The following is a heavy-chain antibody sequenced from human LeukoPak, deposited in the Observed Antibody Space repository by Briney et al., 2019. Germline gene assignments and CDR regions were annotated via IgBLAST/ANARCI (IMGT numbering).Heavy chain of an antibody. CDR1: GGSISSSSYY. J-gene: IGHJ5*02. CDR2: IYYSGST. D-gene: IGHD3-22*01. V-gene: IGHV4-39*07. Sequence: SETLSLTCTVSGGSISSSSYYWGWIRQPPGKGLEWIGSIYYSGSTYYNPSLKSRVTISVDTSKNQFSLKLSSVTAADTAVYYCARNEYYYDSSGYYYANWFDPWGQGTLVTVSS. CDR3: ARNEYYYDSSGYYYANWFDP.